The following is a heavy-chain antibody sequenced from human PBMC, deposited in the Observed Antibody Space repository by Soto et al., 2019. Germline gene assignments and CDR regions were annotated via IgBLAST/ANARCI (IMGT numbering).Heavy chain of an antibody. CDR2: ISGSGGST. D-gene: IGHD3-10*01. J-gene: IGHJ6*03. V-gene: IGHV3-23*01. CDR3: AKTGKYYYYYMDV. Sequence: EVQLLESGGGLVQPGGSLRLSCAASGFTFSSYAMSWVRQAPGKGLEWVSAISGSGGSTYYADSVKGRFTIARDNSKNTLYLQMNSLRAEDTAVYYCAKTGKYYYYYMDVWGKGTTVTVSS. CDR1: GFTFSSYA.